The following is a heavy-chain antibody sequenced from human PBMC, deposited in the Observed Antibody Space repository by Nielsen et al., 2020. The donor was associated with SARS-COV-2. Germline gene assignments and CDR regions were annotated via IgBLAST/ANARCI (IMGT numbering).Heavy chain of an antibody. CDR3: ARARSITMVRGVISDWFDP. V-gene: IGHV4-59*12. Sequence: WIRQPPGKGLEWIGSIYYSGSTNYNPSLKSRVTISVDTSKNQFSLKLSSVTAADTAVYYCARARSITMVRGVISDWFDPWGQGTLVTVSS. CDR2: IYYSGST. D-gene: IGHD3-10*01. J-gene: IGHJ5*02.